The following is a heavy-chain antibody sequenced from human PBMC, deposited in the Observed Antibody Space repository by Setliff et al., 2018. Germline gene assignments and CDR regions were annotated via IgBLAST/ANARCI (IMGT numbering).Heavy chain of an antibody. CDR1: GITFSKYA. Sequence: GGSLRLSCAASGITFSKYAMHWVRQAPGKGLEWISFISYDGGNKYYADSVKGRFTISRDNSKNTLYLQMNSLRAEDTAVYYCARVAFANWYFDLWGRGTLVTSPQ. CDR3: ARVAFANWYFDL. CDR2: ISYDGGNK. J-gene: IGHJ2*01. V-gene: IGHV3-30-3*01.